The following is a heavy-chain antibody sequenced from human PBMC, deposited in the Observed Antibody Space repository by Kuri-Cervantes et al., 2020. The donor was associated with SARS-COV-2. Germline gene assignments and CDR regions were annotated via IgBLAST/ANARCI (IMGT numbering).Heavy chain of an antibody. J-gene: IGHJ2*01. Sequence: ETLSLTCAASGFTFSSYSMNWVRQAPGKGLEWVSYISSSSSTIYYADSVKGRFTTSRDNAKNSLYLQMNSLRAEDTAVYYCARGYSGTYYWYFDLWGRGTLVTVSS. CDR3: ARGYSGTYYWYFDL. V-gene: IGHV3-48*04. CDR2: ISSSSSTI. D-gene: IGHD1-26*01. CDR1: GFTFSSYS.